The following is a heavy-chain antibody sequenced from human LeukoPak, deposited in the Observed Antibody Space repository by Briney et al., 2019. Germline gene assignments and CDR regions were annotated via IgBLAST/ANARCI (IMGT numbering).Heavy chain of an antibody. CDR1: GGSFRDYY. V-gene: IGHV4-34*01. D-gene: IGHD5-18*01. J-gene: IGHJ4*02. CDR2: INHFGNT. Sequence: SETLSLTCAVYGGSFRDYYWAWIRRSPGKGLEWIGEINHFGNTYYSPSLKSRMTISVDTSKNQFSLKLSSVTAADTAVYYDGGGRRKYSYYQSLDYWGQGTLVTVSS. CDR3: GGGRRKYSYYQSLDY.